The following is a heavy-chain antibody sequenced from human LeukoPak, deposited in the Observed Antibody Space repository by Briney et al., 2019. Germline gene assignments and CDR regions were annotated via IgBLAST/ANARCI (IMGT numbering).Heavy chain of an antibody. V-gene: IGHV3-7*01. Sequence: GGTLRLSCAASGFTFSSYWMSWVRQAPGKGLEWVANIKQDGSEKYYVDSVKGRFTISRDNAKNSLYLQMNSLRAEDTAVYYCARLWFGANFDYWGQGTLVTVSS. CDR2: IKQDGSEK. CDR1: GFTFSSYW. D-gene: IGHD3-10*01. CDR3: ARLWFGANFDY. J-gene: IGHJ4*02.